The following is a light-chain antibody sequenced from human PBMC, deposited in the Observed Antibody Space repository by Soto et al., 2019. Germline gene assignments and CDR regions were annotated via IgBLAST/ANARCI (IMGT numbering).Light chain of an antibody. J-gene: IGKJ1*01. CDR3: QQYNNWPRT. Sequence: EIVMTQSPATLSVSPGERATLSCRASQSVSSDLAWYHQKPGQAPRLLIYGASTRATGIPARFSGGGSGTEFTLTINSLQSEDFAVYYCQQYNNWPRTFGQGTKVEIK. CDR1: QSVSSD. V-gene: IGKV3-15*01. CDR2: GAS.